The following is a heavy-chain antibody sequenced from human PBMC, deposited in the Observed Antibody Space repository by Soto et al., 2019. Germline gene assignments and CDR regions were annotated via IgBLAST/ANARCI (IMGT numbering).Heavy chain of an antibody. D-gene: IGHD1-20*01. V-gene: IGHV4-30-4*01. CDR3: ARDRGSITGRIFDP. CDR1: GGSLSSGDYY. J-gene: IGHJ5*02. CDR2: IYYSGST. Sequence: PSETLSLTCTVSGGSLSSGDYYWSWILQPPGKGLEWIGYIYYSGSTYYNPSLKSRVTISVDTSKNQFSLKLSSVTAADTAVYYCARDRGSITGRIFDPWAQGPLVTVSS.